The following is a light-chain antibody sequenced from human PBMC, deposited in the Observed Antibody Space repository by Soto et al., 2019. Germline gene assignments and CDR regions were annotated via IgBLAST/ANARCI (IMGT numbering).Light chain of an antibody. J-gene: IGKJ2*01. CDR2: WAS. V-gene: IGKV4-1*01. CDR3: QQYYLLPL. Sequence: DIVLSQSPDSLAVSLGERATINCKSSQSIFSASKNKSYLDWYQQRPRHPPKLLLSWASIRESGVPDRFSGSGSGTYFPLTISNLQHEDVAVYYCQQYYLLPLFGQGTKLEI. CDR1: QSIFSASKNKSY.